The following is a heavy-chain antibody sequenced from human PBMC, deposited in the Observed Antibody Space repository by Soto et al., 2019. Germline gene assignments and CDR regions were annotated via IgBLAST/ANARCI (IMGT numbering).Heavy chain of an antibody. CDR3: ARGTPSPLIVRSSRGPWFDP. Sequence: SATLSLTCVVSGGSITSYHWSWIRQFPGKGLEWIAYTAYTGNTNYNPSLKSRVTISVDTSKMQVSLKLSSVTAADTAVYFCARGTPSPLIVRSSRGPWFDPWGQGTLVTVSS. CDR1: GGSITSYH. J-gene: IGHJ5*02. V-gene: IGHV4-59*08. D-gene: IGHD2-15*01. CDR2: TAYTGNT.